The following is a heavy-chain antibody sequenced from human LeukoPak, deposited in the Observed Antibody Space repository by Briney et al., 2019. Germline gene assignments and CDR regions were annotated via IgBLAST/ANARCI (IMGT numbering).Heavy chain of an antibody. V-gene: IGHV1-2*02. CDR2: INPSSGGT. CDR3: ARLRYVGSGYPFDY. Sequence: ASVKVSCKASGYTFTDYYMHWVRQAPGQGPEWMGWINPSSGGTNYAQSFQGRVTMARDTSITTAFMELSRLISDDTAVYYCARLRYVGSGYPFDYWGQGTLVTVSS. CDR1: GYTFTDYY. D-gene: IGHD3-22*01. J-gene: IGHJ4*02.